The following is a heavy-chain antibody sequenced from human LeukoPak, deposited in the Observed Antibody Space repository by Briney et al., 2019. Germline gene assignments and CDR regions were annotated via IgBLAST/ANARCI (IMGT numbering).Heavy chain of an antibody. Sequence: PGRSLRLSCAASGFTFSSYGMHWVRQAPGKWLEWVAVIWYDGSNKYYADSVKGRFTISRDNSKNTLYLQMNSLRAEDTAVYYCAREGYDYYFDYWGQGTLVTVSS. J-gene: IGHJ4*02. CDR3: AREGYDYYFDY. CDR2: IWYDGSNK. V-gene: IGHV3-33*01. D-gene: IGHD3-10*01. CDR1: GFTFSSYG.